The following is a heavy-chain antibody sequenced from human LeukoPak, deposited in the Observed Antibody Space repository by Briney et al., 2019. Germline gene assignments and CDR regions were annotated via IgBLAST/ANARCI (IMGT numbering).Heavy chain of an antibody. CDR3: ARDREGKRWFGDLLRDKGVYYYYMDV. Sequence: PGGSLRLSCAASGFSFSSFEMNWVRQAPGKGLEWVSYISGTGSNIYYADSVKGRFTISRDNARHSLHLQMNSLRAEDTAVYYCARDREGKRWFGDLLRDKGVYYYYMDVWGKGTTVTVSS. CDR1: GFSFSSFE. D-gene: IGHD3-10*01. J-gene: IGHJ6*03. CDR2: ISGTGSNI. V-gene: IGHV3-48*03.